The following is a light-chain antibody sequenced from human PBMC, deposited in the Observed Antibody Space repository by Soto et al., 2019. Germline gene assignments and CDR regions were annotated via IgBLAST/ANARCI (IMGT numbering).Light chain of an antibody. CDR2: GAS. CDR1: QSVSSN. J-gene: IGKJ5*01. V-gene: IGKV3-15*01. Sequence: ETVMTQSPATLSVSPGERATLSCRASQSVSSNLAWYQQKPGQAPRLLIYGASTRATGIPARFSGSGSGTEFTLTISSLQSEDFAVYYCQQYNDWPPLTFDGGTRLEIK. CDR3: QQYNDWPPLT.